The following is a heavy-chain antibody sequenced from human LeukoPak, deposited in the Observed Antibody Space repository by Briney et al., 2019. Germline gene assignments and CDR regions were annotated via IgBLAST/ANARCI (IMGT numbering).Heavy chain of an antibody. CDR2: IYYSGST. CDR3: ARHVVVVPAAILGRYYYYGMDV. Sequence: SETLSLTCTVSGGSISSSSYYWGWIRQPPGKGLEWIGSIYYSGSTYYNPSLKSRVTISVDTSKNQFSLKLSSVTAADTAVYYCARHVVVVPAAILGRYYYYGMDVWGQGTTVTVSS. J-gene: IGHJ6*02. V-gene: IGHV4-39*01. D-gene: IGHD2-2*02. CDR1: GGSISSSSYY.